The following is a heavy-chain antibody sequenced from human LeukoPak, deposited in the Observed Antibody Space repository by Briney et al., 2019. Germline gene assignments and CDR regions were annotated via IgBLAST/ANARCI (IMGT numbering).Heavy chain of an antibody. V-gene: IGHV3-23*01. Sequence: AGGSLRLSCAASGFTFSSYSMSWVRQAPGKGLEWVSAISGSGGSTYYADSVKGRFTISRDNSKNTLYLQMNSLRAEDTAVYYCAKDYGDYVGVFDYWGQGTLVTVSS. CDR3: AKDYGDYVGVFDY. CDR2: ISGSGGST. J-gene: IGHJ4*02. CDR1: GFTFSSYS. D-gene: IGHD4-17*01.